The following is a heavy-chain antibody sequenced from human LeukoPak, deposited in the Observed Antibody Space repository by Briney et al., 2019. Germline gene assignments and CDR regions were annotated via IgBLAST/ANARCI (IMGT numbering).Heavy chain of an antibody. V-gene: IGHV4-34*01. CDR1: GVSFSGYY. D-gene: IGHD5-24*01. CDR2: INHSGST. J-gene: IGHJ2*01. Sequence: SETLSLTCAVYGVSFSGYYWSWIRQPPGKGLEWIGEINHSGSTNYNPSLKSRVTISVDTSKNQFSLKLSSVTAADTAVYYCARDGVWYFDLWGRGTLVTVSS. CDR3: ARDGVWYFDL.